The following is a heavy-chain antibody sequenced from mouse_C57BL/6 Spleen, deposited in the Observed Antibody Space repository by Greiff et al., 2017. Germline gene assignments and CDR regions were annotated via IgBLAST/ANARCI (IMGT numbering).Heavy chain of an antibody. CDR3: ATEGYDYDWFAY. Sequence: QVQLKQPGAELVKPGASVKVSCKASGYTFTSYWMHWVKQRPGQGLEWIGRIHPSDSDTNYNQKFKGKATLTVDKSSSTAYMQLSSLTSEDSAVYYCATEGYDYDWFAYWGQGTLVTVSA. J-gene: IGHJ3*01. CDR2: IHPSDSDT. CDR1: GYTFTSYW. D-gene: IGHD2-4*01. V-gene: IGHV1-74*01.